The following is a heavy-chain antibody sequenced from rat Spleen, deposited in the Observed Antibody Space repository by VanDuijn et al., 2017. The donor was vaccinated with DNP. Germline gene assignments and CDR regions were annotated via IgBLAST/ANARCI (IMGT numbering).Heavy chain of an antibody. V-gene: IGHV5S13*01. CDR2: VNTGGGIT. CDR1: GFTFSGYD. D-gene: IGHD3-1*01. CDR3: VRRGGKGLFSK. Sequence: EVQLVESGGGLLQPGRSLRLSCAASGFTFSGYDMAWVRQAPSKGLKWVASVNTGGGITYYRDSVKGRFIVSRDNAKKTLELQMDSLRSEDTATYHCVRRGGKGLFSKWGQGTLVTVSS. J-gene: IGHJ3*01.